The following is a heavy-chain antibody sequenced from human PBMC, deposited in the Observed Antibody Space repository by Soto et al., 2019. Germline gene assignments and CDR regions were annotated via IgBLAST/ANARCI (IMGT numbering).Heavy chain of an antibody. V-gene: IGHV5-51*01. CDR2: IFPGDSAT. Sequence: GESLKISCKGSGYSFTNYWIVWVRQMPGKGLEWMGIIFPGDSATEYSPSFQGQVSISADKSFSTAYLQWSSLKASDTAMYYCERPRVEGTLLYWGRGTLVTVSS. D-gene: IGHD1-7*01. CDR3: ERPRVEGTLLY. CDR1: GYSFTNYW. J-gene: IGHJ4*02.